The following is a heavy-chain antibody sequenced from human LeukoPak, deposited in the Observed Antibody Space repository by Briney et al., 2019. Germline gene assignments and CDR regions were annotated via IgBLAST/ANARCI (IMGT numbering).Heavy chain of an antibody. Sequence: SGGSLRLSCAASGFTFSSYAMHWVRQAPGKGLEWVAVISYDGSNKYYADSVKGRFTISRDNSKNTLYLQMNSLRAEDTAVYYCAREGNLVLRYFDWLLEDDTAFDYWGQGTLVTVSS. V-gene: IGHV3-30-3*01. D-gene: IGHD3-9*01. J-gene: IGHJ4*02. CDR2: ISYDGSNK. CDR1: GFTFSSYA. CDR3: AREGNLVLRYFDWLLEDDTAFDY.